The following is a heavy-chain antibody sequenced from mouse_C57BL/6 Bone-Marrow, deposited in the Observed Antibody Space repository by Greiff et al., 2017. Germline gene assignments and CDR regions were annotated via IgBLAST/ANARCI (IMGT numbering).Heavy chain of an antibody. D-gene: IGHD2-3*01. Sequence: DVQLQESGAELVRPGASVKLSCTASGFNINADYIHWVKQRPEQGLEWIGWIDPEIGDTESASKFQGKATITSDTSSNTAYLQLSSLTSEDTAVYYCSAFDGNYFDFWGQGTPLTVAS. CDR2: IDPEIGDT. CDR3: SAFDGNYFDF. CDR1: GFNINADY. V-gene: IGHV14-4*01. J-gene: IGHJ2*01.